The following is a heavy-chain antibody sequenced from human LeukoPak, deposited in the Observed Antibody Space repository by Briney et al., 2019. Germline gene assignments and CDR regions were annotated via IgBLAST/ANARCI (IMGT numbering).Heavy chain of an antibody. V-gene: IGHV3-9*01. D-gene: IGHD6-19*01. Sequence: PGGSLRLSCAASGFTFDDYAMHWVRQAPGKGLEWVSGISWNSGSIGYADSVKGRFTISRDNAKSSLYLQMNSLRAEDTALYYCAKAAGSGWPPLDYWGQGTLVTVSS. J-gene: IGHJ4*02. CDR2: ISWNSGSI. CDR1: GFTFDDYA. CDR3: AKAAGSGWPPLDY.